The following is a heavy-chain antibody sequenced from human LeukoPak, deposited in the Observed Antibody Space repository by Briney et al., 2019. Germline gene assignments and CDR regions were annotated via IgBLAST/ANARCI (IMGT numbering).Heavy chain of an antibody. CDR1: GFIFTDHY. Sequence: PGGSLRLSCAASGFIFTDHYMDWVRQAPGKGLEWVARIRNKAQSYSTEYAASVKGKFTISRDFSKNSLYLRMSSLATEDTAMYYCAVSLGVEFRNFDYWGQGILVTVSS. CDR2: IRNKAQSYST. V-gene: IGHV3-72*01. J-gene: IGHJ4*02. D-gene: IGHD2-2*01. CDR3: AVSLGVEFRNFDY.